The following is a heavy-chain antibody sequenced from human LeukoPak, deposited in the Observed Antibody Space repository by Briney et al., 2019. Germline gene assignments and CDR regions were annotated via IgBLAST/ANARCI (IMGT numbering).Heavy chain of an antibody. CDR2: FDPEDGET. CDR3: ATTPPRWFESYDYFDY. D-gene: IGHD1-26*01. Sequence: GASVKVSRKVSGYTLTELSMHWVRQAPGKGLEWMGGFDPEDGETIYAQKFQGRVTMTEDTSTDTAYMELSSLRSEDTAVYYCATTPPRWFESYDYFDYWGQGTLVTVSS. J-gene: IGHJ4*02. CDR1: GYTLTELS. V-gene: IGHV1-24*01.